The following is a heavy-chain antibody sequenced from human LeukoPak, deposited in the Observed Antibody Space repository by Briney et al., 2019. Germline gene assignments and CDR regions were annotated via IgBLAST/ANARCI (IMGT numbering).Heavy chain of an antibody. J-gene: IGHJ4*02. Sequence: LSGGSLRLSCAASGFTFSSYAMSWVRQAPGKGLEWVANIKQDGSEKYYVDSVKGRFTISRDNAKNSLYLQMNSLRAEDTAVYYCARDPTLVDYWGQGTLVTVSS. V-gene: IGHV3-7*01. CDR2: IKQDGSEK. CDR1: GFTFSSYA. D-gene: IGHD2-2*01. CDR3: ARDPTLVDY.